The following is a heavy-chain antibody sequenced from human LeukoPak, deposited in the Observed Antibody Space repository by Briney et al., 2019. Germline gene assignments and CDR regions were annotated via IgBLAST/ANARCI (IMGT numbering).Heavy chain of an antibody. CDR1: SGSISSYY. Sequence: PWETLSLTCTFSSGSISSYYWNWVRQPPGKGLEWIGYIYYSGTTNYNPSLKSRVTMSVDTSKNQFSLKLNSVTAADTAVYYCARWSFGSGSYAFDIWGQGTMVTVSS. J-gene: IGHJ3*02. CDR3: ARWSFGSGSYAFDI. V-gene: IGHV4-59*08. CDR2: IYYSGTT. D-gene: IGHD3-10*01.